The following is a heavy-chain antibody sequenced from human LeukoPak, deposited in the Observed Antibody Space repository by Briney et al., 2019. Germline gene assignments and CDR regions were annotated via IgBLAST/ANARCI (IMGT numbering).Heavy chain of an antibody. V-gene: IGHV4-59*01. CDR1: GGSISSYY. CDR2: IYYSGRT. CDR3: ARDGNPWNLDV. J-gene: IGHJ2*01. D-gene: IGHD1-14*01. Sequence: SETLSLTCTVSGGSISSYYWTWIRQPPGKALEWIGYIYYSGRTSYNPSLRSRVTMSVDTSKNQFSLKLSSVTAADTAVYYCARDGNPWNLDVWGRGTLVTVSS.